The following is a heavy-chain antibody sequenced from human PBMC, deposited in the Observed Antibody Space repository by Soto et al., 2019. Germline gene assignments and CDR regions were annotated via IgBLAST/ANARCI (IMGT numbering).Heavy chain of an antibody. V-gene: IGHV1-3*01. D-gene: IGHD3-9*01. CDR2: INAGNGNT. J-gene: IGHJ4*02. CDR1: GYTFTSYA. CDR3: ARALGLRYFDWFYDY. Sequence: ASVKVSCKASGYTFTSYAMHWVRQAPGQRLEWMGWINAGNGNTKYSQKFQGRVTITRDTSASTAYMELSSLRSEDTAVYYCARALGLRYFDWFYDYWGQGTLVTV.